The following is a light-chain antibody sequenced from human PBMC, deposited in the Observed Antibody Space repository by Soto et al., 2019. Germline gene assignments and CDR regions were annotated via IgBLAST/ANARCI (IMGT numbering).Light chain of an antibody. Sequence: QSVLTQPPSASGGPGQRVTISCSGSSSNIGSTTVNCYQQLTGTAPKLLIYSNNQRPSGGADVFSGSKSCTSDSLAIGGLXXXXXXXXYCAAWDDSLNGQVVFGGGTKL. CDR3: AAWDDSLNGQVV. CDR2: SNN. J-gene: IGLJ2*01. V-gene: IGLV1-44*01. CDR1: SSNIGSTT.